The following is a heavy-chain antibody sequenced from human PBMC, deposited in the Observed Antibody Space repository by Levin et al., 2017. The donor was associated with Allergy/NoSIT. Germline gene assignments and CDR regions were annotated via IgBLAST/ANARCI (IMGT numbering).Heavy chain of an antibody. CDR3: AKDKLSHAPSGIDY. V-gene: IGHV3-43D*03. CDR1: GFTFDDYA. Sequence: GGSLRLSCAASGFTFDDYAMHWVRQAPGKGLEWVSLVSWDGGSAYYADSVKGRFTISRDNNKNSLYLQMHTLRTDDTALYYCAKDKLSHAPSGIDYWGQGILVTVSS. CDR2: VSWDGGSA. D-gene: IGHD3-10*01. J-gene: IGHJ4*02.